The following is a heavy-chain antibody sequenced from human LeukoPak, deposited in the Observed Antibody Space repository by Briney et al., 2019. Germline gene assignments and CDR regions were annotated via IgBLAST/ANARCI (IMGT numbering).Heavy chain of an antibody. J-gene: IGHJ3*02. Sequence: PSETLSLTCAVYGGSFSGYYWSWIRQPPGKGLEWIGEINHSGSTNYNPSPKSRVTISVDTSKNQFSLKLSSVTAADTAVYYCASTHSYYDFDIWGQGTMVTVSS. CDR3: ASTHSYYDFDI. V-gene: IGHV4-34*01. D-gene: IGHD3-10*01. CDR2: INHSGST. CDR1: GGSFSGYY.